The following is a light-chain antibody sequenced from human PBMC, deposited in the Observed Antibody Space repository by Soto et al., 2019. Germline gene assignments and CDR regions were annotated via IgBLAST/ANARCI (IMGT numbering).Light chain of an antibody. J-gene: IGLJ1*01. CDR2: NVS. CDR3: SSYTSSNTYA. CDR1: SSDVGGYNS. Sequence: QSALTQPASVSGSPGQSIAISCTGTSSDVGGYNSVSWYQQHPGKAPKLMIYNVSNRPSGVSDRFSGSKSGNTASLAISEPQAEDEAVYYCSSYTSSNTYASGTGPKVP. V-gene: IGLV2-14*03.